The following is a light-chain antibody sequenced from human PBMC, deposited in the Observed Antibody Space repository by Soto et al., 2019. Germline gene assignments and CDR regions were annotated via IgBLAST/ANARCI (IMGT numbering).Light chain of an antibody. CDR3: QQYNSWPPFT. J-gene: IGKJ2*01. CDR1: QSVNSN. Sequence: EMVMTQSPATLSVSPGERATLSCRASQSVNSNLAWYQQKPGQAPRLLIYDTSTRATGIPARFGGSASGTEYTLTISSLQSEDFAVYYCQQYNSWPPFTFGQGTKLEIK. V-gene: IGKV3-15*01. CDR2: DTS.